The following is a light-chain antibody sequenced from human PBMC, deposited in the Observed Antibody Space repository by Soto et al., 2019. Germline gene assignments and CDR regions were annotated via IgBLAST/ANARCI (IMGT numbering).Light chain of an antibody. CDR1: QSVSSN. J-gene: IGKJ1*01. V-gene: IGKV3-20*01. Sequence: EIVLTQSPATLSASPGERATLSCRASQSVSSNLAWYQQKPGQAPRLLIYGASSRATGIPDRFSGSGSGTDFTLTITRLEPEDFAMYFCQQYSGSPMTFGQGTKVDI. CDR2: GAS. CDR3: QQYSGSPMT.